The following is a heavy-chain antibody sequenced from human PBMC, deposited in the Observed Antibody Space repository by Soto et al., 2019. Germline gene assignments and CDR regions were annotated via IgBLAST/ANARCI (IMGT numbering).Heavy chain of an antibody. CDR1: GFTFTSNA. J-gene: IGHJ4*02. D-gene: IGHD3-22*01. V-gene: IGHV3-23*01. CDR3: AKGSTMIDY. Sequence: PGGPLRLSCPASGFTFTSNAMSWVRQAPGKGLEWVSAFSGSGGSTYYADSVKGRFTISRDNSKNTLYLQMNSLRAEDTAVYYCAKGSTMIDYWGQGTLVTVSS. CDR2: FSGSGGST.